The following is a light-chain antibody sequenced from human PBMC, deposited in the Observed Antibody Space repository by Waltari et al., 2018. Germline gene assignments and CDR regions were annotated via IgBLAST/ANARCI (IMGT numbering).Light chain of an antibody. Sequence: QSALTQPPSASGSPGQSVTISCPGTSSDGGGYNYVSWYQQHPGKAPKLMIYEVSKRPSGVPDRFSGSKSGNTASLTVSGLQAEDEADYYCSSYAGSNNFVFGTGTKVTVL. CDR1: SSDGGGYNY. CDR2: EVS. V-gene: IGLV2-8*01. J-gene: IGLJ1*01. CDR3: SSYAGSNNFV.